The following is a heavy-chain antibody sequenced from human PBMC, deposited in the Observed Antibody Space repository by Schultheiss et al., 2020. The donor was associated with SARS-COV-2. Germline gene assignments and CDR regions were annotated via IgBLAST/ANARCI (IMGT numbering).Heavy chain of an antibody. Sequence: SETLSLTCTVSGGSISSYYWSWIRQPPGKGLEWIGTIYHTGNTYYNPSLKSRVTISVDTSKNQFSLKLSSVTAADTAVYCCARVGVFAPYYGMDVWGQGTTVTVSS. CDR2: IYHTGNT. V-gene: IGHV4-59*01. J-gene: IGHJ6*02. CDR3: ARVGVFAPYYGMDV. CDR1: GGSISSYY. D-gene: IGHD3-3*01.